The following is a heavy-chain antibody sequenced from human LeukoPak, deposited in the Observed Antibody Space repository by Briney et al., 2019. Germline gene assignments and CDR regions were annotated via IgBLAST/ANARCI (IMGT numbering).Heavy chain of an antibody. Sequence: SQTLSLTCAISGDSVSSNSAAWNWIRQSPSRGLEWLGRTYYRSKWYNDYAVSVKSRITINPDTSKNQFSLKLSSVTAADTAVYYCARVRDGYRDWYFDLWGRGTLVTVSS. J-gene: IGHJ2*01. CDR2: TYYRSKWYN. CDR3: ARVRDGYRDWYFDL. D-gene: IGHD5-24*01. CDR1: GDSVSSNSAA. V-gene: IGHV6-1*01.